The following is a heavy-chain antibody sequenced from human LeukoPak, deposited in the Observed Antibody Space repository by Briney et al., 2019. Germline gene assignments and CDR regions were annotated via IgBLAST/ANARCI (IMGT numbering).Heavy chain of an antibody. CDR2: IYHSGST. CDR3: ARKTRVRGVIITPDYYYGMDV. V-gene: IGHV4-30-2*01. J-gene: IGHJ6*02. Sequence: PSETLSLTCTVSGGSISSGGYYWSWIRQPPGKGLEWIGYIYHSGSTYYNPSLKSRVTISVDRSKNQFSLKLSSVTAADTAVYYCARKTRVRGVIITPDYYYGMDVWGQGTTVTVSS. CDR1: GGSISSGGYY. D-gene: IGHD3-10*01.